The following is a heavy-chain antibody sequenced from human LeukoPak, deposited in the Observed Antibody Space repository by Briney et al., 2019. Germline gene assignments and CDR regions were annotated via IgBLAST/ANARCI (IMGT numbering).Heavy chain of an antibody. V-gene: IGHV3-48*04. CDR1: GFTFSSYS. CDR3: ARSLWFGEFLHMDV. CDR2: ISSSSSTI. J-gene: IGHJ6*03. Sequence: PGGSLRLSCAASGFTFSSYSMNWVRQAPGKGPEWVSYISSSSSTIYYADSVKGRFTISRDNAKNSLYLQMNSLRAEDTAVYYCARSLWFGEFLHMDVWGKGTTVTVSS. D-gene: IGHD3-10*01.